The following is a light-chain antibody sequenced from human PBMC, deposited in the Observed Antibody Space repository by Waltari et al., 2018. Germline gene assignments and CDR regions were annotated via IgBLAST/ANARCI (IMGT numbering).Light chain of an antibody. J-gene: IGKJ2*01. V-gene: IGKV1D-8*02. CDR1: QGIRSY. CDR2: AAS. Sequence: AIWMTQSPSLLSASTGDRVTISCRMSQGIRSYLAWYQQKPGKAPELLIYAASTLQSGVPSTFSGSGSGTDFTLTISCLQSEDFATYYCQQYYSFPSAFGQGTKLEIK. CDR3: QQYYSFPSA.